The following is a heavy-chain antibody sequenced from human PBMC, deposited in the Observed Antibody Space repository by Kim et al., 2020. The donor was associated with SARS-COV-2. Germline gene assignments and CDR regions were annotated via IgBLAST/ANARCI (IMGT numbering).Heavy chain of an antibody. CDR1: GGSMRGHY. Sequence: SETLSLTCSVSGGSMRGHYCSWIRQPPGKGLEWIAYIYHSGSTSYNPSLNSRVTMSLDTSKNQCFLNLKSVTAADAAVYYCARRSVADIEVIDVDGWGQG. CDR2: IYHSGST. V-gene: IGHV4-4*09. D-gene: IGHD2-15*01. J-gene: IGHJ6*02. CDR3: ARRSVADIEVIDVDG.